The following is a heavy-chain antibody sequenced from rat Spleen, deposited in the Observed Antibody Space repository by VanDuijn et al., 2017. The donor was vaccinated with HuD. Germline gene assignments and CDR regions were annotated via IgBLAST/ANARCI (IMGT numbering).Heavy chain of an antibody. D-gene: IGHD1-1*01. Sequence: EVQLVETGGGLVQPGRSLKLSCAASGFTFSDYYMAWVRQAPKKGLEWVASITNTGGTTYYPDSVKGRFTISRDNAKSTLYLQMNSLRSEDTATYYCTKDYYSGGYWGQGVMVTVSS. V-gene: IGHV5-20*01. J-gene: IGHJ2*01. CDR1: GFTFSDYY. CDR3: TKDYYSGGY. CDR2: ITNTGGTT.